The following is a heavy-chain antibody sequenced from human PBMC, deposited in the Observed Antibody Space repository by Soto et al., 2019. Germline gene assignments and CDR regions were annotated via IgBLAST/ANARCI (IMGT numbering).Heavy chain of an antibody. Sequence: ASGKVCCKASGYTFTRYGIGWARQAPGQGLEWMGWINTYNGNTNYAQNVQGRVTLTTDTSTSTAYMELRSLRSNDTAIYYCAMVDVYVTPSPQDVWGQGTTVTVSS. V-gene: IGHV1-18*01. J-gene: IGHJ6*02. CDR3: AMVDVYVTPSPQDV. CDR1: GYTFTRYG. CDR2: INTYNGNT. D-gene: IGHD3-16*01.